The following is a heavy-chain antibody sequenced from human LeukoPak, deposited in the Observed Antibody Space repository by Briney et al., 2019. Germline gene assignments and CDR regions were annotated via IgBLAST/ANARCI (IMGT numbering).Heavy chain of an antibody. D-gene: IGHD6-13*01. CDR2: ISDSGGST. CDR3: ARGDSSSWCGYWFDP. Sequence: PGGSLRLSCVASGFTFSSDAMGWVRQGPGKGLEWVSTISDSGGSTYYADSVKGRFTISRDNSKNTLYLQMNSLRAEDTAVYYCARGDSSSWCGYWFDPWGQGTLVTVSS. V-gene: IGHV3-23*01. CDR1: GFTFSSDA. J-gene: IGHJ5*02.